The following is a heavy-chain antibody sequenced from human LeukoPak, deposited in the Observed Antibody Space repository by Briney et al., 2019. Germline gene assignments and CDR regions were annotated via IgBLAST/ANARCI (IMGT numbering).Heavy chain of an antibody. V-gene: IGHV4-30-2*01. J-gene: IGHJ5*02. D-gene: IGHD3-22*01. Sequence: SETLSLTCAVSGGSISSGGYSWSWIRQPPGKGLEWIGYIYHSGSTYYNPSLKSRVTISVDRSKNQFSLKLSSVTAADTAVYYCARGEDSSGYYNWFDPWGQGTLVTVSS. CDR3: ARGEDSSGYYNWFDP. CDR2: IYHSGST. CDR1: GGSISSGGYS.